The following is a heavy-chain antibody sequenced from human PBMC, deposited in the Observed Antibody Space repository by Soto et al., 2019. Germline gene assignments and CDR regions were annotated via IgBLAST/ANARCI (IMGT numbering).Heavy chain of an antibody. CDR3: ARTRLGCGGDCYFQTFDY. D-gene: IGHD2-21*02. Sequence: SVKVSCKASGGTFSSYAISWVRQAPGQGLEWMGGIIPIFGTANYARKFQGRVTITADESTSTAYMELSSLRSEDTAVYYCARTRLGCGGDCYFQTFDYWGQGTLVTVSS. J-gene: IGHJ4*02. V-gene: IGHV1-69*13. CDR2: IIPIFGTA. CDR1: GGTFSSYA.